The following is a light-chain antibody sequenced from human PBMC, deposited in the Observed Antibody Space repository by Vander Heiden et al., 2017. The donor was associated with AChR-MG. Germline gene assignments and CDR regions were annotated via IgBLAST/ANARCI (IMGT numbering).Light chain of an antibody. J-gene: IGLJ2*01. Sequence: SYELTQPPSVSVSPGQTASITCSGDKLGNKYAIWYQQKPGQSPVLLIYQDRKRPAGIPERFAGSNSGNTATLTISGTQAMDEADYYCQAWDSRIVFGGGTKLTVL. CDR1: KLGNKY. CDR2: QDR. CDR3: QAWDSRIV. V-gene: IGLV3-1*01.